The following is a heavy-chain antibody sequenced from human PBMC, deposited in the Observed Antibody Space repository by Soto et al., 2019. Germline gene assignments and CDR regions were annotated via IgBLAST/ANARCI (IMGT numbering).Heavy chain of an antibody. CDR2: IYYSGST. CDR1: GGSISSYY. D-gene: IGHD3-9*01. Sequence: PSETLSLTCTVSGGSISSYYLSWIRQPPGKGLEWIGYIYYSGSTNYNPSLKSRVTISVDTSKNQFSLKLSSVTAADTAVYYCARLDYDILTLSPNYFDYWGQGTLVTVSS. CDR3: ARLDYDILTLSPNYFDY. J-gene: IGHJ4*02. V-gene: IGHV4-59*01.